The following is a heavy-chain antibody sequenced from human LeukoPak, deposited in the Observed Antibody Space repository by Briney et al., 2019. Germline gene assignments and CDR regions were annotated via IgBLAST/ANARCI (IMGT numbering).Heavy chain of an antibody. Sequence: SETLSLTCTVSGGSIRSTNYYWSWIRQDPAKGLEWIGYIYHSGSTYYNPALKSRVTISLDTSKNQFSLKLRSVTAADTAVYYCTRANYYDSTGYLPVVYPSDFWGQGTLVTVSS. CDR1: GGSIRSTNYY. D-gene: IGHD3-22*01. CDR2: IYHSGST. CDR3: TRANYYDSTGYLPVVYPSDF. J-gene: IGHJ4*02. V-gene: IGHV4-31*03.